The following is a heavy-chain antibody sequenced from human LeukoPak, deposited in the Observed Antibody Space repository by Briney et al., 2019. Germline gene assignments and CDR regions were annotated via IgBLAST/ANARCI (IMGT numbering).Heavy chain of an antibody. CDR2: ISGSGGST. D-gene: IGHD3-9*01. Sequence: GGSLRLSCAASGFTFSSYAMSWVRQAPGKGLEWVSAISGSGGSTYYADSMKRRLTIPRDNSKNTLYRQMNSQRAEDTAVYYCAKAGGVYYDTLTGYYNHNWFDPWGQGTLVTVSP. V-gene: IGHV3-23*01. J-gene: IGHJ5*02. CDR1: GFTFSSYA. CDR3: AKAGGVYYDTLTGYYNHNWFDP.